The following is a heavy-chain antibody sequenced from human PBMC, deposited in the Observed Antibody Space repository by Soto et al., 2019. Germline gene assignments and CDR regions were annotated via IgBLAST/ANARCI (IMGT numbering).Heavy chain of an antibody. V-gene: IGHV4-59*01. Sequence: QVQLQESGPGLVKPSETLSLTCTVSGGSISSYYWSWIRQPPGKGLERIGYIYYSGSTNYNPSIKSRVTISVDTSKNQFSLKLSSVTAADTAVYYCARGDPLLWFGEKVYYGMDVWGQGTTVTVSS. CDR1: GGSISSYY. CDR2: IYYSGST. J-gene: IGHJ6*02. CDR3: ARGDPLLWFGEKVYYGMDV. D-gene: IGHD3-10*01.